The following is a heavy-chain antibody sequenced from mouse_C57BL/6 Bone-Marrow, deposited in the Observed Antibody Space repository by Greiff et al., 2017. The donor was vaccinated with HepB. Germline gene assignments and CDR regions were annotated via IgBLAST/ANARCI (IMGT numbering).Heavy chain of an antibody. CDR3: ARNCPYYYGSSPYAMDY. J-gene: IGHJ4*01. CDR2: IWSGGST. V-gene: IGHV2-2*01. CDR1: GFSLTSYG. Sequence: VQLQQSGPGLVQPSQSLSITCTVSGFSLTSYGVHWVRQSPGKGLEWLGVIWSGGSTDYNAAFISRLSISKDNSKSQVFFKMNSLQADDTAIYYCARNCPYYYGSSPYAMDYWGQGTSVTVSS. D-gene: IGHD1-1*01.